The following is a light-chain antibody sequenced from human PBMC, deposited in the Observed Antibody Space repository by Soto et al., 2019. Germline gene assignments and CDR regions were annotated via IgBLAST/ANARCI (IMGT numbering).Light chain of an antibody. J-gene: IGKJ1*01. CDR3: QKDHDGSWK. CDR1: HIVDTS. V-gene: IGKV1-39*02. Sequence: DIQITHSPSSLSASVVDRVTVTFLTSHIVDTSLNWYQQKPGKAPTLLIYAASNLQSGVPSRFRGSRSGTEFTLTVSSLQPEDFAAYYCQKDHDGSWKFGQGTKVDIK. CDR2: AAS.